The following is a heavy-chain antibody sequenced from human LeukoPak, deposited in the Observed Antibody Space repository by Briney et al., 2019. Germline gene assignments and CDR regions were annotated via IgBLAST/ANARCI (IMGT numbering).Heavy chain of an antibody. V-gene: IGHV4-39*07. CDR1: GGSIIYTSYY. Sequence: PSETLSLTCTVSGGSIIYTSYYWGWIRQPPGKGLEWIGNIYYSGSTNYNPSLKSRVTISVDTSKNQFSLKLSSVTAADTAVYYCARCRVLRFLEWSYYTGAYYMDVWGKGTTVTVSS. CDR3: ARCRVLRFLEWSYYTGAYYMDV. CDR2: IYYSGST. J-gene: IGHJ6*03. D-gene: IGHD3-3*01.